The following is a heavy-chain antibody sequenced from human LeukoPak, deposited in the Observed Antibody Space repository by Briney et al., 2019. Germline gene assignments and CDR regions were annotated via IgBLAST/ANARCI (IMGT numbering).Heavy chain of an antibody. J-gene: IGHJ3*02. CDR2: IYTSGST. CDR3: ASDTMTPYAFDI. D-gene: IGHD3-22*01. CDR1: GGSTSSGSYY. V-gene: IGHV4-61*02. Sequence: SETLSLTCTVSGGSTSSGSYYWSWIRQPAGKGLEWIGRIYTSGSTNYNPSLESRVTISVDTSKNQFSLKLSSVTAADTAVYYCASDTMTPYAFDIWGQGTMVTVSS.